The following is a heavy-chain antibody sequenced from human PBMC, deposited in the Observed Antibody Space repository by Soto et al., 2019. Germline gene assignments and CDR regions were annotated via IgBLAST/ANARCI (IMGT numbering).Heavy chain of an antibody. Sequence: QVQVVQSGAEVKKPGASVKVSCKASGYTFSSCAIHWVRQAPGQRLEWMGWISTDTGNTKYSPKFQGRVIITRDTSANTAYMELSSLTSEDTAIYYCVRDLTVDWYLDVWGRGTLVTVSS. CDR3: VRDLTVDWYLDV. CDR1: GYTFSSCA. D-gene: IGHD6-19*01. J-gene: IGHJ2*01. CDR2: ISTDTGNT. V-gene: IGHV1-3*04.